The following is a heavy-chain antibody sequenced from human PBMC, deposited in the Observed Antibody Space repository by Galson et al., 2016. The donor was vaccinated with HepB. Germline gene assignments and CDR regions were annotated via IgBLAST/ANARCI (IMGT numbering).Heavy chain of an antibody. J-gene: IGHJ5*02. CDR2: IYHRGST. D-gene: IGHD4-17*01. Sequence: ETLFLTCTVSGASVRAYYWSWIRQPPGKGLEWIGYIYHRGSTTYNPSLKSRVTILVGTSKNQVSLRLGSVTAADTAVYYCARDFEPDGDYVTGWFDPWGQGSPVTVSS. V-gene: IGHV4-59*02. CDR1: GASVRAYY. CDR3: ARDFEPDGDYVTGWFDP.